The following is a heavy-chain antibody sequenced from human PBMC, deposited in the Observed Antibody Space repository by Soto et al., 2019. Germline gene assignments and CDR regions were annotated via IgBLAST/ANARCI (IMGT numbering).Heavy chain of an antibody. Sequence: EVQLLESGGGLVQPGGSLRLSCAASGFTFSSYAMSWVRQGPGKGLEWVSVISGSGDSTYYADSVRGRFTISRDNSKNTLYLQMNTQRAEDTAVYYCAKDRDGAAAGPTKFYGMDVWGQGTTVTVSS. V-gene: IGHV3-23*01. D-gene: IGHD6-13*01. CDR3: AKDRDGAAAGPTKFYGMDV. J-gene: IGHJ6*02. CDR2: ISGSGDST. CDR1: GFTFSSYA.